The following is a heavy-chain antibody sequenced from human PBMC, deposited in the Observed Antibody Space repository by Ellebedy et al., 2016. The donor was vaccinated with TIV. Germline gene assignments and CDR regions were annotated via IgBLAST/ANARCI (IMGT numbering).Heavy chain of an antibody. CDR2: INHSGST. CDR1: GGSFSGYY. J-gene: IGHJ4*02. V-gene: IGHV4-34*01. CDR3: ARAGGAVSYFDY. Sequence: SETLSLTCAVYGGSFSGYYWSWIRQPPGKGLEWIGEINHSGSTNYNPSLKSRVTISVDTSKNQFSLKLSSVTAADTAVYYCARAGGAVSYFDYWGQGTLVTVSS. D-gene: IGHD3-16*01.